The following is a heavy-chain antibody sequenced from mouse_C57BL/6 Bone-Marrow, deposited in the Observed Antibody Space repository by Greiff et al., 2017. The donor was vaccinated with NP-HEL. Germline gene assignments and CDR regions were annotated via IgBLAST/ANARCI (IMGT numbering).Heavy chain of an antibody. D-gene: IGHD2-4*01. CDR2: ISSGGSYT. J-gene: IGHJ3*01. CDR3: ASPYDYDVAWLAY. V-gene: IGHV5-6*01. CDR1: GFTFSSYG. Sequence: EVQLVESGGDLVKPGGSLKLSCAASGFTFSSYGMSWVRQTPDKRLEWVATISSGGSYTYYPDSVKGRSTISRDNAKKTLYLQMSSLKSEDTAMYYCASPYDYDVAWLAYWGQGTLGTVSA.